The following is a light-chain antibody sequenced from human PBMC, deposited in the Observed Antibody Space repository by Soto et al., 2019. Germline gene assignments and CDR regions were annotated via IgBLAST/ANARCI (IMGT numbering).Light chain of an antibody. Sequence: EIVMTQSPATLSVSPRERATLSCRASQSVSNNLAWYQQKPGQAPRLLIYGASTRATGIPARFSGSWSGTESTLTARRLQSDEFTVCCGQHLNPSPLRMFGYGTKVEIK. CDR2: GAS. V-gene: IGKV3-15*01. CDR3: QHLNPSPLRM. CDR1: QSVSNN. J-gene: IGKJ1*01.